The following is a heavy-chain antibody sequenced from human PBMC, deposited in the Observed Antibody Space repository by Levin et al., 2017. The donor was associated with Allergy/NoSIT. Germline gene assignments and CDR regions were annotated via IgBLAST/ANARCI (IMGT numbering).Heavy chain of an antibody. CDR3: ARGPSGSQFDY. CDR2: IYYSGGT. V-gene: IGHV4-59*01. Sequence: SETLSLTCTVSGGSISSYYWSWIRQPPGKGLEWIGYIYYSGGTNYNPSLKSRVTISVDTSKNQFSLRLSSVTAADTAVYYCARGPSGSQFDYWGQGTLVTVSS. D-gene: IGHD1-26*01. J-gene: IGHJ4*02. CDR1: GGSISSYY.